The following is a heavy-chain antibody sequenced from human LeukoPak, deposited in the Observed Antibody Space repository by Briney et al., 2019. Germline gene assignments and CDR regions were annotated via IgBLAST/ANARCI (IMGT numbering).Heavy chain of an antibody. CDR2: ISNSGST. CDR3: ARETKDIYSPSWGLYDTYYYIDA. CDR1: SGSMNSGLYY. J-gene: IGHJ6*03. Sequence: SQTLSLTCTVSSGSMNSGLYYWTWIRQPAGKGLEWIVRISNSGSTTYNPSLMSRDTITLDTSKNSFSLKVTSVTAADTAVYYCARETKDIYSPSWGLYDTYYYIDAWGSGTTVTVSS. V-gene: IGHV4-61*02. D-gene: IGHD5/OR15-5a*01.